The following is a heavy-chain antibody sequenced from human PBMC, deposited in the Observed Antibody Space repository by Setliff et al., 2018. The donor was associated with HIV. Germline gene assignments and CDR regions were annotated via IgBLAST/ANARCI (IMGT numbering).Heavy chain of an antibody. D-gene: IGHD6-13*01. CDR2: IDQHGEKR. CDR1: GFDFSGFW. V-gene: IGHV3-7*03. CDR3: AKGFSSSWLYYFDY. J-gene: IGHJ4*02. Sequence: GSLRLSCAASGFDFSGFWMSWARQAPGKGLEWVANIDQHGEKRYYVGSLKGRFTISRDNAKNSLYLQVNSLRDDDTALYFCAKGFSSSWLYYFDYWGQGTLVTVSS.